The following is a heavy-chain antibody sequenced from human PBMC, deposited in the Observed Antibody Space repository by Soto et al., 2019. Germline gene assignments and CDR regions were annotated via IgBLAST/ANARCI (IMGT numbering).Heavy chain of an antibody. CDR1: GYTFTSYD. CDR2: MNPNSGNT. V-gene: IGHV1-8*01. Sequence: QVQLVQSGAEVKKPGASVKVSCKASGYTFTSYDINWVRQATGQGLEWMGWMNPNSGNTGYAQKFQGRVTMTRNTSISTANRELSSQRSEDTTVYYCARMSRSRLRARSAHIDYWVQGSLVTVSS. CDR3: ARMSRSRLRARSAHIDY. D-gene: IGHD6-6*01. J-gene: IGHJ4*02.